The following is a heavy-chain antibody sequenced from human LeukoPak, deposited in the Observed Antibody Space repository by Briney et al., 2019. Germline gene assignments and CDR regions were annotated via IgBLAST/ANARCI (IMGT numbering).Heavy chain of an antibody. CDR1: GYRFTNNW. D-gene: IGHD1-20*01. V-gene: IGHV5-51*01. CDR2: IYPGDSDT. J-gene: IGHJ4*02. CDR3: ARSRNNRHDPNTYDWNYFDY. Sequence: GESLKISCKASGYRFTNNWIGWVRQMPGKGLEWVGIIYPGDSDTRYSPSFQGQVTMSADKSISTAYLQWGSLKASDTAIYYCARSRNNRHDPNTYDWNYFDYWGQGTLVTVSS.